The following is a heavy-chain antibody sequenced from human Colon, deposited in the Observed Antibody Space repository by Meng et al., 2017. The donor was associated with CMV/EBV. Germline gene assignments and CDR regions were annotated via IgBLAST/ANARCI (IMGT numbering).Heavy chain of an antibody. J-gene: IGHJ4*02. CDR2: INTNTGKP. CDR1: FTTNT. Sequence: FTTNTNNWIRQAPGQGLEWMGWINTNTGKPAYAQGFTGQFVFSLDTSVSTTYLQINSLKAEDTAVYYCARGGRECRSTSCYIDYFDYWGQGTLVTVSS. V-gene: IGHV7-4-1*02. CDR3: ARGGRECRSTSCYIDYFDY. D-gene: IGHD2-2*02.